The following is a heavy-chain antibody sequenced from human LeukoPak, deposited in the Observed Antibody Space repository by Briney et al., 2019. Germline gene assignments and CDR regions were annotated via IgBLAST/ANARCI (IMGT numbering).Heavy chain of an antibody. CDR1: RFTFRDHF. D-gene: IGHD4-17*01. J-gene: IGHJ4*02. V-gene: IGHV3-11*04. Sequence: GGCLRLSCAASRFTFRDHFMSWIRQPPGKGLEYVSYISSSGSDTYYSDSVKGRFTVSRDNAKNSLFLQMNSLIAEDAAVYYCATSPTEDGDGSSPVYWGQGTLVTVSS. CDR3: ATSPTEDGDGSSPVY. CDR2: ISSSGSDT.